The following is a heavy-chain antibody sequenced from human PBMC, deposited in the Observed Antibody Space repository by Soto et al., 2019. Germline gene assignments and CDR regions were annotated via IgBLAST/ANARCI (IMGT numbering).Heavy chain of an antibody. CDR2: IWSDGNNR. J-gene: IGHJ4*02. CDR3: GRGDNWNDDASDY. Sequence: QVQLVESGGGVVQPGRSLRLSCAASGFMFSNHGMRWVRQAPGKGLEWVAVIWSDGNNRYYADSVKGRFTISRDNSKNTLYLQMNSLRAEDTAVYYCGRGDNWNDDASDYWGQGTLGTFSS. D-gene: IGHD1-1*01. V-gene: IGHV3-33*01. CDR1: GFMFSNHG.